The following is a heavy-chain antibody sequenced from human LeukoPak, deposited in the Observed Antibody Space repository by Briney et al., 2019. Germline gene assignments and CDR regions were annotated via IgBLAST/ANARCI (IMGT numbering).Heavy chain of an antibody. CDR2: IQRKTDGGTT. J-gene: IGHJ4*02. V-gene: IGHV3-15*01. CDR3: TTESSGGSDN. CDR1: GFTFSNTW. Sequence: SGGSLRLSCAASGFTFSNTWMRWVRQGPGKGLEWVGRIQRKTDGGTTDYAAPVKGRFTISRDDSENTLYLQMNSLKIEDTAVYYCTTESSGGSDNWGQGTLVTVSS. D-gene: IGHD1-26*01.